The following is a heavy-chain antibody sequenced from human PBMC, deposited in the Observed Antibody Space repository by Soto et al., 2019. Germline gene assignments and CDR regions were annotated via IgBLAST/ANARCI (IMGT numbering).Heavy chain of an antibody. V-gene: IGHV3-33*01. CDR2: IWYDGSNK. CDR1: GFTCSNYG. J-gene: IGHJ4*02. Sequence: QVQLVESGGGVVQPGRSLRLSCAASGFTCSNYGMHWVRQAPGKGLEWVAVIWYDGSNKHYAESVKGRFTVSRDNSKNTLYLQMNSLRVEDTAVYYCARDKSYYDLYNWGQGTPVTVSS. CDR3: ARDKSYYDLYN. D-gene: IGHD3-22*01.